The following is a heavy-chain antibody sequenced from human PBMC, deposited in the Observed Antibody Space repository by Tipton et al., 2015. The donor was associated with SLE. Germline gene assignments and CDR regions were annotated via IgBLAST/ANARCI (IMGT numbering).Heavy chain of an antibody. CDR2: MYYTGSA. CDR3: ARDRAGRGGVRYFDL. D-gene: IGHD3-16*01. J-gene: IGHJ2*01. Sequence: TLSLTCTVSGASISSHYWSWIRQPPGKGLEWIGYMYYTGSAHYNPSLRNRVTMSLDTSKNQFSLKLSSVTAADTAVYYCARDRAGRGGVRYFDLWGRGTLVTVSS. V-gene: IGHV4-59*11. CDR1: GASISSHY.